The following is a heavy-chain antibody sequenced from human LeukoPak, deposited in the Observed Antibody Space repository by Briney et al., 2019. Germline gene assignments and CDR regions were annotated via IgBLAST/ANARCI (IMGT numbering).Heavy chain of an antibody. CDR2: IYTSGST. V-gene: IGHV4-61*02. CDR3: ASGTPLDY. J-gene: IGHJ4*02. Sequence: SETLSLTCTVSGGSISSGSYDWSWIRQPAGKGLEWIGRIYTSGSTNYNPSLKSRVTISVDTSKNQFSLKLSSVTAADTAVYYGASGTPLDYWGQGTLVTVSS. D-gene: IGHD1-1*01. CDR1: GGSISSGSYD.